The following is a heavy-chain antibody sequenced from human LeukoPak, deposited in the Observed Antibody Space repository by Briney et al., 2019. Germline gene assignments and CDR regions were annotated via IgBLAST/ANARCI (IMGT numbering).Heavy chain of an antibody. CDR3: TREIVDTAMSHLDY. Sequence: GGSLKLSCAASGFTFSGSAMHWVRQASGKGLEWVGRIRSKANSYATAYAASVKGRFTISRDDSKNTAYLQTNSLKTEDTAVYYCTREIVDTAMSHLDYWGQGTLVTVSS. V-gene: IGHV3-73*01. CDR2: IRSKANSYAT. D-gene: IGHD5-18*01. J-gene: IGHJ4*02. CDR1: GFTFSGSA.